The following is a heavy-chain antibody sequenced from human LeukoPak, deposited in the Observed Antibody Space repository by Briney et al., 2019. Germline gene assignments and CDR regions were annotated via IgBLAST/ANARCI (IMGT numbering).Heavy chain of an antibody. Sequence: GGSLRLSCAASGFTLNSYAMSWVRQASGKGLEWVSGISGGGDNTYYADSVKGRFTISRDTSKNKVYLEMNSLRAEDTAVYYCAKVGPGAARDYWGQGTLVTVSS. CDR3: AKVGPGAARDY. CDR1: GFTLNSYA. D-gene: IGHD2-15*01. J-gene: IGHJ4*02. V-gene: IGHV3-23*01. CDR2: ISGGGDNT.